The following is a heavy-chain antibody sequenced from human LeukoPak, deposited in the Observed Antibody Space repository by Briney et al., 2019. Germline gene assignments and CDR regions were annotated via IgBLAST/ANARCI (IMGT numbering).Heavy chain of an antibody. CDR1: GFTVSSHE. D-gene: IGHD4-17*01. CDR2: ISSRGSTI. J-gene: IGHJ4*02. Sequence: SGGSLRLSCAASGFTVSSHEMSWVRQAPGKGLEWVSYISSRGSTIYYADSVRGRFTISRDNAKNSLYLQMNSLKAEDTAIYYCAMGPTVTTKWGQGTLVTVSS. V-gene: IGHV3-48*03. CDR3: AMGPTVTTK.